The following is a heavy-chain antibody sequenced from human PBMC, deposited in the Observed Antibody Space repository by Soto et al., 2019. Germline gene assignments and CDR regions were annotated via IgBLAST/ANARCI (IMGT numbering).Heavy chain of an antibody. CDR1: GFIVSDTY. CDR3: AREPRYCRGGSCSITGDAYDI. Sequence: EVQLVESGGGLVQPGGSLRLYCTASGFIVSDTYVNWVRQAPGKGLEWVSVISNRGDTHYADSVRGRFSLSRDISDNTLHLQMNNLRVEDTAVYYCAREPRYCRGGSCSITGDAYDIWGQGTMVIVSS. J-gene: IGHJ3*02. V-gene: IGHV3-66*01. CDR2: ISNRGDT. D-gene: IGHD2-15*01.